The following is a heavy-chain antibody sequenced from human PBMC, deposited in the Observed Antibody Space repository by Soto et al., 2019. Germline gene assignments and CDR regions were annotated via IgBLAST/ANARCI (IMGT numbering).Heavy chain of an antibody. V-gene: IGHV3-53*01. D-gene: IGHD1-1*01. CDR3: ATWHLQEHAYDI. CDR2: LYDLDGT. CDR1: GFTVSANKY. Sequence: GGSLRLSCVASGFTVSANKYVAWCRQATGEGLEWVSALYDLDGTYYADSVKGRFTTSSDSSRTTVYLRKNSLRPDDTAVYSCATWHLQEHAYDIWGQGTMVTVSS. J-gene: IGHJ3*02.